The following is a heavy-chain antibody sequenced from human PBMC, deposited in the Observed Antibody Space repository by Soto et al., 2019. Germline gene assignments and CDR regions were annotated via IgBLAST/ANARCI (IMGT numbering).Heavy chain of an antibody. D-gene: IGHD3-22*01. Sequence: QLQLQESGPGLVKPSETLSLTCTVSGGSISSSSYYWGWIRQPPGKGLEWIGSIDYSGSTYYNPSLKSRVTISVDTSKNQFSLKLSSVTAADTAVYYCAIISYYDSSGYYLDYWGQGTLVTVSS. CDR1: GGSISSSSYY. V-gene: IGHV4-39*01. CDR2: IDYSGST. CDR3: AIISYYDSSGYYLDY. J-gene: IGHJ4*02.